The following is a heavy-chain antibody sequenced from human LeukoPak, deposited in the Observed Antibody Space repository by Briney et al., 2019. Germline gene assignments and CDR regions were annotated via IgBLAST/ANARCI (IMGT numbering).Heavy chain of an antibody. Sequence: SVKVSCKASGGTFSSYAISWVRQAPGQGLEWMGGIIPIFGTANYAQKFQGRVTITADESTSTAYMELSSLRSEDTAVYYCARGPHLRGYSYGYKVYYYMDVWGKGTTVTVSS. D-gene: IGHD5-18*01. CDR3: ARGPHLRGYSYGYKVYYYMDV. V-gene: IGHV1-69*13. J-gene: IGHJ6*03. CDR2: IIPIFGTA. CDR1: GGTFSSYA.